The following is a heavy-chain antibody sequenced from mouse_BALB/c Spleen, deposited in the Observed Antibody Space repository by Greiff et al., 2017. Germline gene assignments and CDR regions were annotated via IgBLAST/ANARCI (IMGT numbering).Heavy chain of an antibody. CDR3: ARKDGRGAYAMDY. J-gene: IGHJ4*01. V-gene: IGHV2-2*02. CDR2: IWSGGST. CDR1: GFSLTSYS. Sequence: VKLVESGPGLVQPSQSLSITCTVSGFSLTSYSVHWVRQSPGKGLEWLGVIWSGGSTDYNAAFISRLSISKDNSKSQVFFKMNSLQANDTAIYYCARKDGRGAYAMDYWGQGTSVTVSS. D-gene: IGHD1-1*01.